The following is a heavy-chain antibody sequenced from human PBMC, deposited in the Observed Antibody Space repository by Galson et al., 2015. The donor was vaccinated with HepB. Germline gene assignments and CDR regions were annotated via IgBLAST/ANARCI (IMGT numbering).Heavy chain of an antibody. CDR2: IKSKTDGGTT. D-gene: IGHD6-19*01. CDR1: GFTFSNAW. Sequence: SLRLSCAASGFTFSNAWMSWVRQAPGKGLEWVGRIKSKTDGGTTDYAAPVKGRFTISRDDSKNTLYLQMNSLKTEDTAVYYCTTDPAQWLVPYFDYWGQGTLVTVSS. J-gene: IGHJ4*02. CDR3: TTDPAQWLVPYFDY. V-gene: IGHV3-15*01.